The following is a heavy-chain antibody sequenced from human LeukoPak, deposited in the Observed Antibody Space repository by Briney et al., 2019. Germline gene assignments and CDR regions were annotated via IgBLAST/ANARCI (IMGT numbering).Heavy chain of an antibody. CDR3: ARVGYDILTGYLEYFFDY. D-gene: IGHD3-9*01. Sequence: SETLSLTCTVSGVSITTSNWWSWVRQPPRKGLEWIGEIYHSGSTNYNPSLRSRVTISVDKSNNELSLKLSSVTAADTAIYYCARVGYDILTGYLEYFFDYWGQGTLVTVSS. CDR1: GVSITTSNW. J-gene: IGHJ4*02. CDR2: IYHSGST. V-gene: IGHV4-4*02.